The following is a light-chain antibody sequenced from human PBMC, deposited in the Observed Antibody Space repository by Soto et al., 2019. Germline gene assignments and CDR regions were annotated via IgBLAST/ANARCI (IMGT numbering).Light chain of an antibody. CDR1: QTISTY. V-gene: IGKV1-39*01. J-gene: IGKJ1*01. Sequence: DIQMTQSPSPLSASVGDRVTITCRASQTISTYLNWYQQKPGKAPKLLIYGASSLQSGVPSRFSGSGSGTDFTLTISSLQPEDFGTYYCQQYNSYSGTFGQGTKVDIK. CDR3: QQYNSYSGT. CDR2: GAS.